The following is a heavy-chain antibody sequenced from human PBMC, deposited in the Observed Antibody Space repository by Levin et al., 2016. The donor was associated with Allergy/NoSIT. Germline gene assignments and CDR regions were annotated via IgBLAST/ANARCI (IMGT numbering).Heavy chain of an antibody. V-gene: IGHV1-46*01. J-gene: IGHJ5*02. CDR2: INPSAGRT. D-gene: IGHD3-10*01. Sequence: ASVKVSCKASGYNFTSYYLHWVRQAPGQGLEWMGIINPSAGRTSYAQKFQDRVVMTRDTSTSTVTMELSRLSYEDTAVYFCARGVSSFYGLESPTNWFDPWGMGTLVTVSS. CDR1: GYNFTSYY. CDR3: ARGVSSFYGLESPTNWFDP.